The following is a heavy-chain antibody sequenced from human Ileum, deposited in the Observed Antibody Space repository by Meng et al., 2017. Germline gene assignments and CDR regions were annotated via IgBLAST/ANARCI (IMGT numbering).Heavy chain of an antibody. V-gene: IGHV3-30*03. CDR3: AREGYSSGHCGAFDV. CDR2: ISHDGGAK. J-gene: IGHJ3*01. CDR1: GFTFSSSV. Sequence: GESLKISCVASGFTFSSSVMHWVRQTPGKGLEWVAGISHDGGAKHYADSVKGRLTVSRDNSRNTMFLQMDNLRPEDAGVYLCAREGYSSGHCGAFDVWGQGTLVTVSS. D-gene: IGHD2-15*01.